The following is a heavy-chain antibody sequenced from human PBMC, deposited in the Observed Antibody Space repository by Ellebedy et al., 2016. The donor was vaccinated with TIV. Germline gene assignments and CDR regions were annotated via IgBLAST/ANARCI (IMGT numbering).Heavy chain of an antibody. D-gene: IGHD6-6*01. V-gene: IGHV4-34*01. CDR2: INHSGIA. Sequence: SETLSLXXAVYGGSFSGYYWSWIRQPPGKGLEWIAEINHSGIANYNPTLKSQVTISLDTSKNQFSLKLSSVTAADTAVYYCARGGIAGRPILSYWGQGTLVTVSS. J-gene: IGHJ4*02. CDR3: ARGGIAGRPILSY. CDR1: GGSFSGYY.